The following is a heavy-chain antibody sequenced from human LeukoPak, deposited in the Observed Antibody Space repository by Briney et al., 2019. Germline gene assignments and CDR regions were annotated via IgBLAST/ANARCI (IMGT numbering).Heavy chain of an antibody. CDR1: IDSIGSYY. D-gene: IGHD5-12*01. J-gene: IGHJ3*01. CDR2: IFYSGST. Sequence: PSETLSLTCTVSIDSIGSYYWSWIRQPPGKGLEWVGYIFYSGSTNYNPSLKSRVTISVDTSKNQLSLKLNSVTAADTAVYYCARAGNSGHGDDAVDLWGQGRMVTVSS. V-gene: IGHV4-59*01. CDR3: ARAGNSGHGDDAVDL.